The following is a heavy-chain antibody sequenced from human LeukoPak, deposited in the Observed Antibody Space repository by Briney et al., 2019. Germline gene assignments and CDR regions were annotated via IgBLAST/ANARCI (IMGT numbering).Heavy chain of an antibody. D-gene: IGHD6-19*01. CDR2: ISSSSSYI. CDR1: GFTFSSYS. V-gene: IGHV3-21*01. J-gene: IGHJ4*02. Sequence: PGGSLRLSCAASGFTFSSYSMNWVRQAPGKGLEWFSSISSSSSYIYYADSVKGRFTISRDNAKNSLYLQMNSLRAEDTAVYYCARDPRGSGWFDYWGQGTLVTVSS. CDR3: ARDPRGSGWFDY.